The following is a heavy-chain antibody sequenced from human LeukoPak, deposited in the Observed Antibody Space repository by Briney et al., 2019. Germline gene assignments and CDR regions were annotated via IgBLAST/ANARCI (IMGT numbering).Heavy chain of an antibody. J-gene: IGHJ5*02. CDR2: ISAYNGNT. CDR1: GYTFTGYY. Sequence: GASVKVSCKASGYTFTGYYMHWVRQAPGQGLEWMGWISAYNGNTNYYAQKLQGRVTMTTDTSTSTAYMELRSLRSDDTAVYYCVRDMKRSRARWENLGFDPWGQGTLVTVSS. V-gene: IGHV1-18*04. CDR3: VRDMKRSRARWENLGFDP. D-gene: IGHD1-26*01.